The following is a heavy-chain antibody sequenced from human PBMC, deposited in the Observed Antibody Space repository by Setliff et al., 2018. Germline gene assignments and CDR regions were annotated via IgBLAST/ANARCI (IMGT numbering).Heavy chain of an antibody. J-gene: IGHJ4*02. CDR3: ARDLSGRSDY. D-gene: IGHD3-3*01. V-gene: IGHV3-74*03. CDR2: LNEDGSTT. CDR1: GFTFSSYW. Sequence: PGGSLRLSCAASGFTFSSYWMHWVHQAPGKGLVWVSRLNEDGSTTTYADSVKGRFTISRDNAKNTLYLQMNSLRAEDTAVYYCARDLSGRSDYWGQGTLVTVSS.